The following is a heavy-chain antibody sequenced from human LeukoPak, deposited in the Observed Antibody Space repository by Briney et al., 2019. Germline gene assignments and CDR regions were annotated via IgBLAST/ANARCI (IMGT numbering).Heavy chain of an antibody. CDR3: ARGPRYCSSVSCYTSWFDP. CDR1: DYSISSSNW. Sequence: PSDTLSLTYAVADYSISSSNWWGWIRQPPGKGLEWMGYIYYSGSTYYNPSLKSRVTMSVDTPKNQFSLKLSSVTAVDTAVYYCARGPRYCSSVSCYTSWFDPWGQGTLVTVSS. J-gene: IGHJ5*02. CDR2: IYYSGST. D-gene: IGHD2-2*02. V-gene: IGHV4-28*03.